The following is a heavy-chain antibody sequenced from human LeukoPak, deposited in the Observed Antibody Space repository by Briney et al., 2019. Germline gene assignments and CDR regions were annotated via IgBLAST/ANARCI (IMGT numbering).Heavy chain of an antibody. D-gene: IGHD5-18*01. Sequence: ASVKVSCKASGYTFTSYGISWVRQAPGQGLEWMGWISAYNGNTNYAQKLQGRVTMATDTSTSTAYMELRSLRSEDTAVYYCARGQPGYSYGYDYYYGMDVWGQGTTVTVSS. J-gene: IGHJ6*02. CDR1: GYTFTSYG. V-gene: IGHV1-18*01. CDR3: ARGQPGYSYGYDYYYGMDV. CDR2: ISAYNGNT.